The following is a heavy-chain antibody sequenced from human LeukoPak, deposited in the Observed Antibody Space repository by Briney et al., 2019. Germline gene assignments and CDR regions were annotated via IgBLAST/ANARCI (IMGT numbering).Heavy chain of an antibody. Sequence: GTSVKVSCKASGYTFTGYYMHWVRQAPGQGLEWMGWINPNSGGTNYAQKFQGRVTMTRDTSISTAYMELSRLRSDDTAVYYCARDRPKWRGYSYGQYNWFDPWGQGTLVTVSS. J-gene: IGHJ5*02. CDR3: ARDRPKWRGYSYGQYNWFDP. CDR2: INPNSGGT. V-gene: IGHV1-2*02. CDR1: GYTFTGYY. D-gene: IGHD5-18*01.